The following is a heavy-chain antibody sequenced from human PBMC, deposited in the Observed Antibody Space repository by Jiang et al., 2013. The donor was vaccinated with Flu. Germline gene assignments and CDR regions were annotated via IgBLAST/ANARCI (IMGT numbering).Heavy chain of an antibody. CDR2: ISSSGSNI. CDR1: GFPLNNYE. J-gene: IGHJ4*02. D-gene: IGHD3-9*01. Sequence: VQLVESGGGLVQPGGSLRLSCEASGFPLNNYEMNWVRQAPGKGLEWVSYISSSGSNIYYAESVRGRFTISRDNAKNSLYLQMNSLRAEDTAVYYCATYYDILTGYPTFDYWGQGTLVTVSS. V-gene: IGHV3-48*03. CDR3: ATYYDILTGYPTFDY.